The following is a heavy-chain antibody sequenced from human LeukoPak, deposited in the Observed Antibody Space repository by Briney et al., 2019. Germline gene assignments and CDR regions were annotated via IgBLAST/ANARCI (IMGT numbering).Heavy chain of an antibody. V-gene: IGHV3-23*01. CDR1: GFSFSVYE. D-gene: IGHD3-10*01. J-gene: IGHJ4*02. Sequence: GGSLRLSCAASGFSFSVYEMHWVRQAPGKGLEWISDISSSGTTTYYADSVKGRFTISRDNSKNTLYLQMNSLRAEDTAVYYCAKGQSYYGSGSYYPDYWGQGTLVTASS. CDR3: AKGQSYYGSGSYYPDY. CDR2: ISSSGTTT.